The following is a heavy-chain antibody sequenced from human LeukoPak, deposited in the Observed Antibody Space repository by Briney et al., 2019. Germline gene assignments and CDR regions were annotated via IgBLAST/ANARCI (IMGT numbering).Heavy chain of an antibody. Sequence: GESLKISCKGSGYSFTSYWIGWVRQMPGKGLEWMGIIYPGDSDTRYSPSFQGQVTISADKSISTAYLQWSSLKASDTAMYYCATCYSGSYLGGAFDIWGQGTMVTVSS. D-gene: IGHD1-26*01. V-gene: IGHV5-51*01. J-gene: IGHJ3*02. CDR1: GYSFTSYW. CDR3: ATCYSGSYLGGAFDI. CDR2: IYPGDSDT.